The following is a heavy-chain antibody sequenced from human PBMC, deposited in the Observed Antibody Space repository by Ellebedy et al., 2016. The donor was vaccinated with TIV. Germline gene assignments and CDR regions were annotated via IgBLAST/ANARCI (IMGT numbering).Heavy chain of an antibody. D-gene: IGHD3-3*01. CDR1: GYTFTSYD. J-gene: IGHJ6*03. Sequence: ASVKVSXXASGYTFTSYDINWVRQATGQGLEWMGWMNPNSGNTGYAQKFQGRVTMTRNTSISTAYMELSRLRSDDTAVYYCATPYYDFWSGYYHYMDVWGKGTTVTVSS. CDR2: MNPNSGNT. V-gene: IGHV1-8*01. CDR3: ATPYYDFWSGYYHYMDV.